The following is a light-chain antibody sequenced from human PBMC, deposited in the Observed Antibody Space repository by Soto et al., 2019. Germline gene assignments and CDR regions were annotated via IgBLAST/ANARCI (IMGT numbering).Light chain of an antibody. CDR3: QQYGSSPIT. J-gene: IGKJ5*01. V-gene: IGKV3-20*01. Sequence: EIVLTQSPGRLSLSAGERATLSCRASQSVSVNYLAWYQLKPGQAPRLLIYGASSRAIDIPDRYSGSGSGTDFTLTISRLEPEDFAVYYCQQYGSSPITFGQGTRLEIK. CDR1: QSVSVNY. CDR2: GAS.